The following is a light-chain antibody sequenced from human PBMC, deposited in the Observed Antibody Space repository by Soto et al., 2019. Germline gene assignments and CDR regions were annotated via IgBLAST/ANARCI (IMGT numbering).Light chain of an antibody. Sequence: DIQMTQSPSTLSASVGDRVTVTCRASQSISSWLAWYQQKAGKAPKLLIYKASALESGVPSRFSGSGSGTEFTLTITSLHPEDFATYYCQQSYTLSPLTFGGGTKVDIK. CDR1: QSISSW. J-gene: IGKJ4*01. CDR3: QQSYTLSPLT. V-gene: IGKV1-5*03. CDR2: KAS.